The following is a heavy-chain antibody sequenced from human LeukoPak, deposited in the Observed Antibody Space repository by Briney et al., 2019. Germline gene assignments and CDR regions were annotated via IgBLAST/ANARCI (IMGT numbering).Heavy chain of an antibody. CDR2: INHSGST. V-gene: IGHV4-34*01. CDR1: GGSFSGYY. CDR3: AGLLGYCSGNRCPSSANYYYYMDV. J-gene: IGHJ6*03. Sequence: SETLSLTCAVYGGSFSGYYWTWIRQPPGKGLEWIGEINHSGSTNYNPSLKSRVTISLDTSKNQFSLKVNSVTAADTAVYYCAGLLGYCSGNRCPSSANYYYYMDVWGKGTTVTVSS. D-gene: IGHD2-15*01.